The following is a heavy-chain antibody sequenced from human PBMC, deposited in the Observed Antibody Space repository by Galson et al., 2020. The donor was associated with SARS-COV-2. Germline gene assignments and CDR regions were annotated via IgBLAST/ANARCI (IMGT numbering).Heavy chain of an antibody. V-gene: IGHV1-18*01. CDR3: ARIDCSSTSCLPPTYYGMDV. CDR2: ISAYNGNT. D-gene: IGHD2-2*01. Sequence: ASVKVSCKASGYTFTSYGISWVRQAPGQGLEWMGWISAYNGNTNYAQKLQGRVTMTTDTSTSTAYMELRSLRSDDTAVYYCARIDCSSTSCLPPTYYGMDVWGQGTTVTVSS. J-gene: IGHJ6*02. CDR1: GYTFTSYG.